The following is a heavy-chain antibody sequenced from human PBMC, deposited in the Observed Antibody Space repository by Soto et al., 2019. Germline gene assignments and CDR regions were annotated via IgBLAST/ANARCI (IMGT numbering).Heavy chain of an antibody. CDR2: ISSGGST. CDR3: ARGGPTTSNWFDP. CDR1: GFTVSNNY. Sequence: EVQLVESGGGLVQPGGSLRLSCAASGFTVSNNYINWVRQAPGKGLEWVSVISSGGSTYYGDSVKGSFTISRDNSKNTLYLQKNPLMALDTAVYYRARGGPTTSNWFDPWGQGTLVTVSS. V-gene: IGHV3-66*01. J-gene: IGHJ5*02. D-gene: IGHD1-26*01.